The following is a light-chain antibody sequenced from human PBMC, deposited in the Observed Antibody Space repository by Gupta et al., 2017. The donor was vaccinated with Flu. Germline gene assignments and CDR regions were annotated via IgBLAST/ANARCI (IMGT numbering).Light chain of an antibody. J-gene: IGKJ2*01. CDR1: QSVSSY. V-gene: IGKV3-11*01. CDR2: DAS. CDR3: QQRSNWPPRYT. Sequence: EIVMTQSPATLSLSPGAGATLSCRASQSVSSYLAWYQQKPGQTPRLLIYDASNRATGIPARFSGSGSGTDFTLTITTREPEDFAVYYCQQRSNWPPRYTFGQGTRLEIK.